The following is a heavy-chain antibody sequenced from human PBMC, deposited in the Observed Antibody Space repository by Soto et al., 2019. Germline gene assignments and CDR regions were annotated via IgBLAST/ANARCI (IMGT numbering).Heavy chain of an antibody. Sequence: ASVKVSCKASGGTFSSYAISWVRQAPGQGLEWMGGIIPIFGTANYAQKFQGRVTITADESTSTAYMELSSLRSEDTAVYYCARDILNWAAHRDNWFDPWGQGTLVTVS. V-gene: IGHV1-69*13. D-gene: IGHD6-6*01. CDR1: GGTFSSYA. CDR3: ARDILNWAAHRDNWFDP. J-gene: IGHJ5*02. CDR2: IIPIFGTA.